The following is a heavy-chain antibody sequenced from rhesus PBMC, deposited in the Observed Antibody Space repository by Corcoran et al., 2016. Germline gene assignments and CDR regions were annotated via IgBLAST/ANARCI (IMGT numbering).Heavy chain of an antibody. Sequence: QVQLQESGPGLVKPPETLSLTCAVSGGSFSGYWWGWIRQPPGKGMEWIGHISIGGRKYLNTSLKSRGTLAVDTYKNQVSLKLSSVTAADTAVYYCARAPNFGFDYWGQGVLVTVSS. CDR3: ARAPNFGFDY. V-gene: IGHV4S14*01. CDR1: GGSFSGYW. CDR2: ISIGGRK. J-gene: IGHJ4*01.